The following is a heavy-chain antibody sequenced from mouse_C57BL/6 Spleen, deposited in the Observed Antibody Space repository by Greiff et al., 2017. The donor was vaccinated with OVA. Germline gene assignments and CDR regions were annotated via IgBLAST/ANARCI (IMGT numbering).Heavy chain of an antibody. CDR3: ARPLVATGDYYFDY. CDR1: GYTFTDYN. D-gene: IGHD1-1*01. J-gene: IGHJ2*01. V-gene: IGHV1-18*01. Sequence: DVQLQQSGPELVKPGASVKIPCKASGYTFTDYNMDWVKQSHGKSLEWIGDINPNNGGTIYNQKFKGKATLTVDKSSSTAYMELRSLTSEDTAVYYCARPLVATGDYYFDYWGQGTTLTVSS. CDR2: INPNNGGT.